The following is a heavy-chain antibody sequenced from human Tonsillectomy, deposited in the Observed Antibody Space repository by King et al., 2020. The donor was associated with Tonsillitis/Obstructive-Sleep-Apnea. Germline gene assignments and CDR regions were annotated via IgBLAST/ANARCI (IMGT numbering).Heavy chain of an antibody. CDR3: AKDLGTHGGGATLDC. J-gene: IGHJ4*02. CDR1: RVTFSNHA. V-gene: IGHV3-23*04. Sequence: VQLVESGGGLVQPGGSLRLSCAASRVTFSNHAMSWVRQAPGKGLEWVSSISDDGGAAYYADSVRGRFTISRDNSKNPLYLQMNSLGAEDTAVYFCAKDLGTHGGGATLDCWGQGTLVTVSS. D-gene: IGHD1-7*01. CDR2: ISDDGGAA.